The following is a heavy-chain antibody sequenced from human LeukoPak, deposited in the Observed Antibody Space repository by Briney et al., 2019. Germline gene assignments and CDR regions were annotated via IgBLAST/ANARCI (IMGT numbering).Heavy chain of an antibody. V-gene: IGHV3-23*01. Sequence: GGSLRLSCAVSGFTFSNYAMSWVRQAPGKGLEWVSAISDNGGSTFYADSVKGRFTISRDNSKNTLYLQMNSLRAEDTAIYYCAKEFVVVPATIRRPSWFDPWGQGTLVTVSS. J-gene: IGHJ5*02. CDR2: ISDNGGST. CDR1: GFTFSNYA. D-gene: IGHD2-2*01. CDR3: AKEFVVVPATIRRPSWFDP.